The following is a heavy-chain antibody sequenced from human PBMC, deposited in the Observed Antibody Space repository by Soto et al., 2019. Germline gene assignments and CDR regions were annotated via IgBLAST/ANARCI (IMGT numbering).Heavy chain of an antibody. J-gene: IGHJ4*02. D-gene: IGHD3-10*01. Sequence: SETLSLTCTVSGGSIGGSNYCWAWIRLPPGKGLEWIGTFYYTGSTYYNPSLKSRVTMSVDTSKNLLSLKLSSVTAADTAVYYCARHYDYDSRTYWGNFDFWGQGTLVTVSS. CDR2: FYYTGST. CDR1: GGSIGGSNYC. V-gene: IGHV4-39*01. CDR3: ARHYDYDSRTYWGNFDF.